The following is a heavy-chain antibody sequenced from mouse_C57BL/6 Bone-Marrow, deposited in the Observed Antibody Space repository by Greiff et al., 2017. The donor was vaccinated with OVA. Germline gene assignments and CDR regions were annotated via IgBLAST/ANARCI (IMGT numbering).Heavy chain of an antibody. CDR3: ASQTEWLDY. J-gene: IGHJ2*01. CDR1: GYSITSGYY. Sequence: EVKLQESGPGLVKPSQSLSLTCSVTGYSITSGYYWNWIRQFPGNKLEWMGYISYDGSNNYNPSLKNRISITRDTSKNQFFLKLNSVTTEDTATYYCASQTEWLDYWGQGTTLTVSS. CDR2: ISYDGSN. V-gene: IGHV3-6*01.